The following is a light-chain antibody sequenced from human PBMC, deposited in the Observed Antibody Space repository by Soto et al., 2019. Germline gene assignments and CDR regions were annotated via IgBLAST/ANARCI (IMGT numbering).Light chain of an antibody. V-gene: IGKV1-8*01. CDR2: AAS. CDR1: QGISSY. J-gene: IGKJ3*01. Sequence: AIRMTQSPSSLSASTGDRVTITCRASQGISSYLAWYQQKPGKAPKLLIYAASTLQSGVPSRFSGSGSGTAFTLTISCLQPEDFATYYCQQYYSYPFTFGPGTKVDIK. CDR3: QQYYSYPFT.